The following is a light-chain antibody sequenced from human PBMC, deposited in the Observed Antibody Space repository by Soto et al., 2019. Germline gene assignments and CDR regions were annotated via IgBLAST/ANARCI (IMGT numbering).Light chain of an antibody. V-gene: IGKV3-20*01. CDR2: RAS. CDR3: QQYGSSPGT. Sequence: EIVLTQSPGTLSLSPGERVTLSCRASQSITNSYVAWYQQKPGQAPRLLIYRASTRATGIPDRFSGSGYGTDFTLTISRLEPEDSAVFYCQQYGSSPGTFGQGTKLEIK. CDR1: QSITNSY. J-gene: IGKJ2*01.